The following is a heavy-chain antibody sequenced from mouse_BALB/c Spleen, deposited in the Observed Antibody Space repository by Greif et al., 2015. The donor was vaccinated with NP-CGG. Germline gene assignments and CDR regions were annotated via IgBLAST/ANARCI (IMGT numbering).Heavy chain of an antibody. D-gene: IGHD2-14*01. Sequence: VQLQQSGAELMKPGASVKISCKATGYTFSSYWIEWVKQRPGHGLEWIGEILPGSGSTNYNERFKGKATFTADTSSNTAYMQLSSLTSEDSAVYYCASDGYDVDFDVWGAGTTVTVSS. CDR3: ASDGYDVDFDV. CDR1: GYTFSSYW. V-gene: IGHV1-9*01. J-gene: IGHJ1*01. CDR2: ILPGSGST.